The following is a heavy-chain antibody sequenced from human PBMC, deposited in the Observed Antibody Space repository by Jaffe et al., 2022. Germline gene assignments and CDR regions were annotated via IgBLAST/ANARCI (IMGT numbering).Heavy chain of an antibody. CDR1: GGSFSGYY. J-gene: IGHJ6*03. V-gene: IGHV4-34*01. Sequence: QVQLQQWGAGLLKPSETLSLTCAVYGGSFSGYYWSWIRQPPGKGLEWIGEINHSGSTNYNPSLKSRVTISVDTSKNQFSLKLSSVTAADTAVYYCAEHCSSTSCYNMDVWGKGTTVTVSS. CDR2: INHSGST. D-gene: IGHD2-2*02. CDR3: AEHCSSTSCYNMDV.